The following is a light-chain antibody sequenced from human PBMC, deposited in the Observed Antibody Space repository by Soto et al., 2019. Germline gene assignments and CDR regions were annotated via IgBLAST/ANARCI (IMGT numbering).Light chain of an antibody. CDR3: SSFTTTNGHWV. CDR1: SRDIGAYDY. Sequence: QSALTQSASVSGSPGQSITISCAGTSRDIGAYDYVSWYRQHPGKAPEVIIYDGVNRPSGVSNRISAAKSGNAASLTISGLQAEEEADYYCSSFTTTNGHWVFGGGTRLTVL. J-gene: IGLJ3*02. CDR2: DGV. V-gene: IGLV2-14*03.